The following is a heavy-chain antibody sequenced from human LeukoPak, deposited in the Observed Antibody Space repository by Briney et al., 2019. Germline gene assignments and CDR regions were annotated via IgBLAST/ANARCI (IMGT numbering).Heavy chain of an antibody. V-gene: IGHV3-48*03. CDR1: GFPVNKYE. Sequence: PGGSLRLSCAASGFPVNKYEMHWVRQAPGKGLEWVSYIDAGATSTNYADSVWGRFTLSRDNAQNSVHLQMNSLRDEDTAVYYCARGRLLRSTKYFDYWGQGALVTVSS. CDR3: ARGRLLRSTKYFDY. CDR2: IDAGATST. D-gene: IGHD2-21*02. J-gene: IGHJ4*02.